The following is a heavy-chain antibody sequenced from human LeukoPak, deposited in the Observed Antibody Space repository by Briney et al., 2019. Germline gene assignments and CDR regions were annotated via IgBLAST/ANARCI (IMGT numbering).Heavy chain of an antibody. CDR1: GVRVSTNY. J-gene: IGHJ3*02. Sequence: GFLRPSCGAYGVRVSTNYLTWGRPAAGEGLGWVSVFYSGGTTYYTGSVKGRFTISRDNSKNTLYLQMNSLRSEDTAVYYCARGNEVENAGTDAFDIWGQGTMVTVSS. D-gene: IGHD1-1*01. V-gene: IGHV3-53*01. CDR3: ARGNEVENAGTDAFDI. CDR2: FYSGGTT.